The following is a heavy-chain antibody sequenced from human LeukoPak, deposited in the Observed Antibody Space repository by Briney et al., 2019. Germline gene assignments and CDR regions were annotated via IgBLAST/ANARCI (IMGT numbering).Heavy chain of an antibody. CDR1: AFSLNAYN. V-gene: IGHV3-21*04. J-gene: IGHJ4*02. CDR2: ISYTGTYI. CDR3: VRDRGTYRPIDY. Sequence: GGSLRLSCAASAFSLNAYNMSWVRQAPGKGLEWVSSISYTGTYIYYADSVKGRFTISRDNAQNSLYLQMNSLRAEDTAIYYCVRDRGTYRPIDYWGQGTLVTVSS. D-gene: IGHD1-26*01.